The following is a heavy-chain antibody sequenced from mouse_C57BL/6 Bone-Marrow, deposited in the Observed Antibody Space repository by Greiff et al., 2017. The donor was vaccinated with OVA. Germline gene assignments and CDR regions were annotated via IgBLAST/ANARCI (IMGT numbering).Heavy chain of an antibody. D-gene: IGHD2-1*01. CDR3: ARSESYGNSWYFDV. J-gene: IGHJ1*03. Sequence: QVQLQQPGAELVKPGASVKMSCKASGYTFTSYWITWVKQRPGQGLEWIGDIYPGSGSTNYNEKFKSKATLTVDTSSSTAYMQLSSLTSEDSAVYYCARSESYGNSWYFDVWGTGTTVTVSS. CDR1: GYTFTSYW. CDR2: IYPGSGST. V-gene: IGHV1-55*01.